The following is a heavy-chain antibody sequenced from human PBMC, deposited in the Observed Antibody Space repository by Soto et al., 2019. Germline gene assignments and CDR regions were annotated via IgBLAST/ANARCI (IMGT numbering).Heavy chain of an antibody. J-gene: IGHJ5*02. Sequence: GGSLRLSCAASGFTFSSYAMNWVRQAPGKGLEWVSGISAGGGSTYYADSVKGRVTISRDNSKNTLHLQINSLRAEDTAVYYCAKDRSGGYSHVGVWFDLWGQGTLVTVSS. V-gene: IGHV3-23*01. D-gene: IGHD5-18*01. CDR3: AKDRSGGYSHVGVWFDL. CDR2: ISAGGGST. CDR1: GFTFSSYA.